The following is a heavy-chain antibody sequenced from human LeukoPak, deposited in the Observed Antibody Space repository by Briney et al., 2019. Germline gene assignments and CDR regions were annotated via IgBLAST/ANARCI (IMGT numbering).Heavy chain of an antibody. J-gene: IGHJ6*02. CDR1: GGSFSDYY. D-gene: IGHD1-14*01. Sequence: SETLSLTCAVYGGSFSDYYWSWIRQPPGKGLEWIGEINHSGSTNYNPSLKSRVTISVDTSKNQFSLKLSSVTAADTAVYYCAIRGRGMDVWGQGTTVTVSS. V-gene: IGHV4-34*01. CDR3: AIRGRGMDV. CDR2: INHSGST.